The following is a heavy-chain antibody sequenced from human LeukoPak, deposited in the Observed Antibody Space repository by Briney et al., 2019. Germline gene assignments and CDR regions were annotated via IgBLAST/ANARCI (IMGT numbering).Heavy chain of an antibody. CDR1: GGTFSSYA. J-gene: IGHJ3*02. D-gene: IGHD2-8*01. CDR2: IIPIFGTA. V-gene: IGHV1-69*05. CDR3: ARTKTDHDAFDI. Sequence: GASVKVSCKASGGTFSSYAISWVRQAPGQGLEWMGGIIPIFGTANYAQKFQGRVTITTDESTSTAYMELSSLRSEDTAVYYCARTKTDHDAFDIWGQGTMVTVSS.